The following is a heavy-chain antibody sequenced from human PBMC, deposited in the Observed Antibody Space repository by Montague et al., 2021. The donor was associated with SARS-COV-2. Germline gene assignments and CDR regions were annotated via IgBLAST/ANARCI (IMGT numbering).Heavy chain of an antibody. CDR1: GDSISSGYFY. D-gene: IGHD2-2*01. J-gene: IGHJ4*02. CDR2: IHYSGIT. CDR3: ARHLAISGPAAVSDY. Sequence: SETLSLTCTVSGDSISSGYFYWGWIRQPPGKGLEWVGTIHYSGITYHNPSLKGRVTISVDTSRNQFSLKLSSVTAADTAIYYCARHLAISGPAAVSDYWGQGTLVTVSS. V-gene: IGHV4-39*01.